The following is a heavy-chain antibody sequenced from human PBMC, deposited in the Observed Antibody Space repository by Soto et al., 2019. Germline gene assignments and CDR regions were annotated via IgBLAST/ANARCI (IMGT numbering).Heavy chain of an antibody. D-gene: IGHD4-17*01. V-gene: IGHV4-30-2*01. Sequence: PSETLSLTCAVSGGSISSGGYSWSWIRQPPGKGLEWIGYIYHSGTTYYNPSLKSRVTISVDRSKNQFSLKLSSVTAADTAVYYCARAHYGDYGYGMDVWGQGTTGTVSS. CDR2: IYHSGTT. CDR1: GGSISSGGYS. J-gene: IGHJ6*02. CDR3: ARAHYGDYGYGMDV.